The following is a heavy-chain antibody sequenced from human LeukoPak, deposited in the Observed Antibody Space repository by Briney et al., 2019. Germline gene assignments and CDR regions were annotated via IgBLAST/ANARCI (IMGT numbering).Heavy chain of an antibody. D-gene: IGHD3-10*01. V-gene: IGHV3-33*08. CDR1: GFTFSTYV. CDR3: ARAAVRGVGGHRRVDY. Sequence: QPGGPLRLPCAASGFTFSTYVMSGARQAPGKGLEGVAVIGYEESKKYYEDSVKGRFTTSRVNSNNTQYLQMQSLRAESTAVYYCARAAVRGVGGHRRVDYWGQGTLVTVSS. CDR2: IGYEESKK. J-gene: IGHJ4*02.